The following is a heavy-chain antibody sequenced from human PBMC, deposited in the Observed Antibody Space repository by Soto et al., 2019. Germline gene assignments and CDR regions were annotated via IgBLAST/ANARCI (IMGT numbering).Heavy chain of an antibody. CDR2: INPSGGST. D-gene: IGHD3-10*01. J-gene: IGHJ4*02. V-gene: IGHV1-46*01. CDR1: GYTFTSYY. Sequence: ASVKVSCKASGYTFTSYYMHWVRQAPGQGLEWMGIINPSGGSTSYAQKFQGRVTMTRDTSTSTVYMELSSLRSEDTAVYYCVCVSGDGEFDYWGQGTLVTVSS. CDR3: VCVSGDGEFDY.